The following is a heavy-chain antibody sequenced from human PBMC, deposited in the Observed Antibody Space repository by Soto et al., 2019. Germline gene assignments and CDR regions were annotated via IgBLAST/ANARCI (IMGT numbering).Heavy chain of an antibody. Sequence: GGSLRLSCAASGFTFTSYAMSWVRQAPGKGLEWFSAISNSGGNTYYADSVKGRFTISRDNSKNTLYLQMNSLRAEDTAVYYCAREYCSSTSCLNWFDPWGQGTLVTVS. CDR3: AREYCSSTSCLNWFDP. CDR1: GFTFTSYA. V-gene: IGHV3-23*01. D-gene: IGHD2-2*01. J-gene: IGHJ5*02. CDR2: ISNSGGNT.